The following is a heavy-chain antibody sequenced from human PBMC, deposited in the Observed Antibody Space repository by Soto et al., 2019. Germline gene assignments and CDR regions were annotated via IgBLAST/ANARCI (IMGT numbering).Heavy chain of an antibody. J-gene: IGHJ6*02. V-gene: IGHV5-51*01. CDR3: ARVVVVIPPGYYYAMDV. D-gene: IGHD3-22*01. CDR2: IYPGDSDT. CDR1: GYSFTSYW. Sequence: PGESLKISCKGSGYSFTSYWIGWVRQMPGKGLEWMGIIYPGDSDTRYSPSFQGQVTISADKSISTAYLQWSSLKASDTAVYYCARVVVVIPPGYYYAMDVWGQGTTVTVSS.